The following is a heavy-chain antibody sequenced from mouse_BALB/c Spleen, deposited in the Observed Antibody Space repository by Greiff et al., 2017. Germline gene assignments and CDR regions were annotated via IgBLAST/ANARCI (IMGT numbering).Heavy chain of an antibody. D-gene: IGHD2-4*01. CDR2: IWSGGST. CDR1: GFSLTSYG. J-gene: IGHJ3*01. Sequence: VKLKESGPGLVQPSQSLSITCTVSGFSLTSYGVHWVRQSPGKGLEWLGVIWSGGSTDYNAAFISRLSISKDNSKSQVFFKMNSLQANDTAIYYCARKEWYDYDWAWFAYWGQGTLVTVSA. CDR3: ARKEWYDYDWAWFAY. V-gene: IGHV2-2*02.